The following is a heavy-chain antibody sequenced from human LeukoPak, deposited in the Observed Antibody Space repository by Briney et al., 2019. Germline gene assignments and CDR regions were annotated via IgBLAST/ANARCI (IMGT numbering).Heavy chain of an antibody. D-gene: IGHD6-13*01. Sequence: SETLSLTCAVYGGSFSGYYWSWIRQPPGKGLEWIGEINHSGSTNYNPSLKSRVTISVDTSKNQFSLKLSSVTAADTAVYYCARGLSMGIAAAGIRSWGQGTLVTVSS. CDR1: GGSFSGYY. V-gene: IGHV4-34*01. CDR3: ARGLSMGIAAAGIRS. J-gene: IGHJ4*02. CDR2: INHSGST.